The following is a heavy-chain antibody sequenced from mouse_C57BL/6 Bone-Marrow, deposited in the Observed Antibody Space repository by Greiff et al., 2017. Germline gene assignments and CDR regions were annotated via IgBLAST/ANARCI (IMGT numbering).Heavy chain of an antibody. CDR1: GYTFTSYW. CDR2: IDPSDSYT. Sequence: QVQLQQPGAELVKPGASVKLSCKASGYTFTSYWMQWVKQRPGQGLEWIGEIDPSDSYTNYNQKFKGKATLTVDTSSSTAYMQLSSLTSEDSAVYYCARSGLAYYGSSYENYWGQGTTLTVSS. CDR3: ARSGLAYYGSSYENY. D-gene: IGHD1-1*01. V-gene: IGHV1-50*01. J-gene: IGHJ2*01.